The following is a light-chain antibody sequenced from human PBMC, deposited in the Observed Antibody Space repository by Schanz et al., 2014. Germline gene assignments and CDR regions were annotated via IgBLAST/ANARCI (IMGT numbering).Light chain of an antibody. CDR1: QSVNRKF. CDR2: DAS. Sequence: DIVLTQSPGTLSLAPGDRATLSCRASQSVNRKFLAWYQQHSGQAPRLLIHDASTRATGIPGRFSGSGSGTDFTLTISRLEPEDLAVYYCHQYGSSPYTFGQGTKLEIK. V-gene: IGKV3-20*01. J-gene: IGKJ2*01. CDR3: HQYGSSPYT.